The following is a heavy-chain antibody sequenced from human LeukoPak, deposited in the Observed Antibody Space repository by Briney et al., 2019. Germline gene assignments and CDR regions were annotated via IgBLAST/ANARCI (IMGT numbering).Heavy chain of an antibody. Sequence: GGSLRLSCAASGFTFSTFAMIWVRQPPGKGLEWVASIFPSGGEIHYADSVRGRFTISRDNSKSTLSLQMNSLRAEDTAIYYCATYRQVLLPFESWGQGTLVTVSS. D-gene: IGHD2-8*02. CDR1: GFTFSTFA. CDR3: ATYRQVLLPFES. CDR2: IFPSGGEI. J-gene: IGHJ4*02. V-gene: IGHV3-23*01.